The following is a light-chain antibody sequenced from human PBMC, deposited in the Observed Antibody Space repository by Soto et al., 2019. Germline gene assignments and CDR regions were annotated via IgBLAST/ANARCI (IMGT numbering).Light chain of an antibody. CDR2: DVS. CDR3: SSYTTSNTRQIV. V-gene: IGLV2-14*01. CDR1: SSDVGGYNY. Sequence: QSALTQPASVSVPPGQSITISCTGTSSDVGGYNYVSWYQQHPGKAPKFMIYDVSNRPSGVSNRFSGSKSGNTASLTTSGLQAEDEADYYCSSYTTSNTRQIVFGTGTKVTVL. J-gene: IGLJ1*01.